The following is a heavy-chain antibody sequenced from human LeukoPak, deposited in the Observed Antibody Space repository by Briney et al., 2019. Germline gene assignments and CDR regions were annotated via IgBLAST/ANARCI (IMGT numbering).Heavy chain of an antibody. CDR1: GFTFSHFA. V-gene: IGHV3-23*01. Sequence: GGSLRLSCAASGFTFSHFAMSWVRQAPGKGLHWVSTISGSGNKTYDADSVKGRFTISRDNSKNTLYLQMTGLRAEDTAVYYCAKLKRVGIAPFDDWAQGTLVAVSS. CDR3: AKLKRVGIAPFDD. D-gene: IGHD3-10*01. J-gene: IGHJ4*02. CDR2: ISGSGNKT.